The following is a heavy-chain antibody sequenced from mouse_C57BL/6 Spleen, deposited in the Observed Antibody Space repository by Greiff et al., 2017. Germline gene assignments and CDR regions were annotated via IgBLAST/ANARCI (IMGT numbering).Heavy chain of an antibody. J-gene: IGHJ2*01. CDR1: GYTFTRYD. V-gene: IGHV1-85*01. D-gene: IGHD3-2*02. CDR2: IYPSDGST. Sequence: VQLQQSGPELVKPGASVKLSCKASGYTFTRYDINCVKQRPGPGLGWIGWIYPSDGSTRYNEKFKGKATLTVDTSASTAYMELHSLASEDSAVDCCARSRDSSVHYLDYRGQGTTLTVSS. CDR3: ARSRDSSVHYLDY.